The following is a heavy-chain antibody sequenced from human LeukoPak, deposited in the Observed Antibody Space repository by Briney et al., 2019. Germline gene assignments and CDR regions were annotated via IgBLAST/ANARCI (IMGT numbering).Heavy chain of an antibody. CDR3: ARRYSSSWPRGPVYGMDV. J-gene: IGHJ6*02. D-gene: IGHD6-13*01. Sequence: GGSLRLSCAASGFTFSSYWMSWVRQAPGKGLEWVANIKQDGSEKYYVDSVKGRFTISRDNAKNSLYLQMNSLRAEDTAVYYCARRYSSSWPRGPVYGMDVWGQGTTVTVSS. CDR2: IKQDGSEK. CDR1: GFTFSSYW. V-gene: IGHV3-7*01.